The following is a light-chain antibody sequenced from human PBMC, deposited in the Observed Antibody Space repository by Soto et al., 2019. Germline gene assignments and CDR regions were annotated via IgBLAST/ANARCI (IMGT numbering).Light chain of an antibody. CDR1: SSDVGGYNY. V-gene: IGLV2-14*01. J-gene: IGLJ2*01. Sequence: QSALTQPASVSGSPGQSITISCTGTSSDVGGYNYVSWYQQHPGKAPKLMIYDVSNRPSGVSNRFSASKSGNTASLTISGLQAEDEADYYCSSYTSRSTPEALFGGGTTLTVL. CDR2: DVS. CDR3: SSYTSRSTPEAL.